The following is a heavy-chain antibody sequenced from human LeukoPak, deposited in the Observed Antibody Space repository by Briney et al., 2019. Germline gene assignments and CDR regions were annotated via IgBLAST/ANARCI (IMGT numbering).Heavy chain of an antibody. J-gene: IGHJ4*02. CDR3: ARSGVGYYHDSSGYYPLDY. CDR1: VYTFTNYG. CDR2: ISAYNGNT. D-gene: IGHD3-22*01. Sequence: GASVTLSFTASVYTFTNYGNSWVRQAPGQGQERMGWISAYNGNTNYAQKLQGRVTMTTGTSTSTAYMELRSLRSDDTTLYYCARSGVGYYHDSSGYYPLDYWGQGTLVTVSS. V-gene: IGHV1-18*01.